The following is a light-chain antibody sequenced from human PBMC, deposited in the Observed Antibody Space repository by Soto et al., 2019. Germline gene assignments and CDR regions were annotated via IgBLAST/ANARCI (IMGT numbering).Light chain of an antibody. V-gene: IGKV3-15*01. J-gene: IGKJ1*01. CDR2: GAS. Sequence: EIVMTQAPATLSEPGGERATLSCRASQSVSSNLAWYQQKPGQAPRLLIYGASTRATGIPARFSGSGSGTEFSLTISSLQSEDFAVYYCQHRGTFGQGTKVDIK. CDR1: QSVSSN. CDR3: QHRGT.